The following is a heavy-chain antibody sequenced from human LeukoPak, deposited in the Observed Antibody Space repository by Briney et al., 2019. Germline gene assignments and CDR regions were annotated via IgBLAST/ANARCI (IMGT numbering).Heavy chain of an antibody. Sequence: SETLSLTCTVSGGSISTYFWSWIRQPPGKGLEWIGCVYYSGSTNYNPSLKSRVTISVDTSKNQFSLKLSSVTAADTAVYYCARQFERHDAFDLWSQGTMVTVSS. CDR3: ARQFERHDAFDL. J-gene: IGHJ3*01. V-gene: IGHV4-59*08. D-gene: IGHD3-16*01. CDR2: VYYSGST. CDR1: GGSISTYF.